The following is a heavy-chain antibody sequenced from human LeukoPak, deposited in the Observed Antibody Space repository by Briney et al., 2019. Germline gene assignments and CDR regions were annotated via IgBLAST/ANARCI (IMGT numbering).Heavy chain of an antibody. CDR3: ARRGGSGRAFDY. Sequence: SETLSLTCSVSGASISGGTYYWGWVRQPPGTGREGLGSIYYTGSTYDNPSLKSRVTISVDTSKNQFSLKLSSVTAADTAVYYCARRGGSGRAFDYWGQGTLVTVSS. CDR2: IYYTGST. CDR1: GASISGGTYY. D-gene: IGHD1-26*01. V-gene: IGHV4-39*01. J-gene: IGHJ4*02.